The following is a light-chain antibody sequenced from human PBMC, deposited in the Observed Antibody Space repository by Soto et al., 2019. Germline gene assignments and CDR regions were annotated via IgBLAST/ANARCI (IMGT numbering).Light chain of an antibody. Sequence: EIVMTQSPATLSVSPGERATLSCRASQSVSSNLAWYQQKPGQAPRLLIYGASTRATGIPARFSGSGSGTEFTLTISSLQSEDFAVYYCQQYNNFGTFGQGTKVDIK. J-gene: IGKJ1*01. V-gene: IGKV3-15*01. CDR2: GAS. CDR3: QQYNNFGT. CDR1: QSVSSN.